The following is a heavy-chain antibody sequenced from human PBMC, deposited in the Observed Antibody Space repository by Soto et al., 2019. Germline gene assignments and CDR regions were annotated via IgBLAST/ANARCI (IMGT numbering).Heavy chain of an antibody. CDR3: ASSSLKGMDV. Sequence: SETLSLTCSVSGGSISSGYYYWSWIRQPPGKGLDWIGNIYYSGNTYYNPSLKSRLIISVDTSKNQFYLKVGFVTAADTAVWYCASSSLKGMDVGGKGTTVTVSS. J-gene: IGHJ6*04. CDR2: IYYSGNT. V-gene: IGHV4-30-4*01. CDR1: GGSISSGYYY.